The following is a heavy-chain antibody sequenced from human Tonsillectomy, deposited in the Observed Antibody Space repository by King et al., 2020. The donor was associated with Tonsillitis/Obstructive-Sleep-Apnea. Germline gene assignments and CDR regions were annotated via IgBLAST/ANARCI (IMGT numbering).Heavy chain of an antibody. CDR2: IKQNGSEK. V-gene: IGHV3-7*04. Sequence: VQLVESGGGLVQPGGSLRLSCVAAGFTFTNLWMSWVRQAPGKGVEWVGNIKQNGSEKYYVDSVKGRFTISIDNAKNSLYLQMNSLRVEDMAVYFGAMERVDRSGYPYYMDVWGKGTTVTVSS. CDR1: GFTFTNLW. CDR3: AMERVDRSGYPYYMDV. J-gene: IGHJ6*03. D-gene: IGHD6-19*01.